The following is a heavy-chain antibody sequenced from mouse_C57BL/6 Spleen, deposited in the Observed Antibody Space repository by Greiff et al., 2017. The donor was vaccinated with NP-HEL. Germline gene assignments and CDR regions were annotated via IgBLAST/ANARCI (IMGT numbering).Heavy chain of an antibody. Sequence: QVQLQQSGAELVKPGASVKISCKASGYAFSSYWMNWVKQRPGKGLEWIGQIYPGDGDTNYNGKFKGKATLTADKSSSTAYMQLSSLTSEDYAVYFCARALITTVVPLAMDYWGQGTSVTVSS. CDR1: GYAFSSYW. CDR3: ARALITTVVPLAMDY. V-gene: IGHV1-80*01. J-gene: IGHJ4*01. D-gene: IGHD1-1*01. CDR2: IYPGDGDT.